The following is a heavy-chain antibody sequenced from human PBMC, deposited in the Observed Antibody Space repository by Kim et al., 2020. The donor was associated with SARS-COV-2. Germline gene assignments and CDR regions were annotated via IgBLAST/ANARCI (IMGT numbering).Heavy chain of an antibody. CDR2: INHSGSP. CDR3: ARVHLRIAVAGILGGGMDV. J-gene: IGHJ6*02. Sequence: SETLSLTCAVYGGSFSGYYWSWIRQPLGKGLEWLGYINHSGSPHYNPSLKSRVTISLDTSKNQFSLKLSSVTAADTGVYYCARVHLRIAVAGILGGGMDVWGRGTTVTDS. CDR1: GGSFSGYY. V-gene: IGHV4-34*01. D-gene: IGHD6-19*01.